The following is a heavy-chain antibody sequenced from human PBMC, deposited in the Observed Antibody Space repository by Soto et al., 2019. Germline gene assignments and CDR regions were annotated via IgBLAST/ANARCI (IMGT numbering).Heavy chain of an antibody. CDR1: GGSISSNY. V-gene: IGHV4-59*01. D-gene: IGHD1-7*01. CDR2: IHYTGRT. J-gene: IGHJ5*02. CDR3: ATSRGNFFDP. Sequence: QVQLQESGPGLVKPSETLSLTCTVSGGSISSNYWNWIRQPPGKGLEWIGYIHYTGRTIYNPSLKSRVIISVDTSKNQFTLKLSSVTAADTAIYYCATSRGNFFDPWGQGTLVSVSS.